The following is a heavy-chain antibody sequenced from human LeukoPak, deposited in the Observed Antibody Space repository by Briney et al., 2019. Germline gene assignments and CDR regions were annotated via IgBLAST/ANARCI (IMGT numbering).Heavy chain of an antibody. CDR1: GFTFSSYS. CDR3: ARSSSVPWFGP. V-gene: IGHV3-48*04. CDR2: ISSSSSTI. J-gene: IGHJ5*02. Sequence: GGSLRLSCAASGFTFSSYSMNWVRQAPGKGLEWVSYISSSSSTIYYADSVKGRFTISRDNAKNSLYLQMNSLRAEDKAVYYCARSSSVPWFGPWGQGTLVTVSS. D-gene: IGHD6-6*01.